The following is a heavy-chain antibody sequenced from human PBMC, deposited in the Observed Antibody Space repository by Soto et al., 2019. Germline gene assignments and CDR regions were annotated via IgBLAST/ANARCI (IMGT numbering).Heavy chain of an antibody. CDR1: GYTFTSYG. V-gene: IGHV1-18*04. CDR3: ARDVRLRSIAARSFYYYGMDV. CDR2: ISAYNGNT. D-gene: IGHD6-6*01. J-gene: IGHJ6*02. Sequence: QVQLVQSGAEVKKPGASVKVSCKASGYTFTSYGISWVRQAPGQGLEWMGWISAYNGNTNYAQKLQGRVTMTTDTPRRTAYMELRSLRYDDTAVYYCARDVRLRSIAARSFYYYGMDVWGQGTTVTVSS.